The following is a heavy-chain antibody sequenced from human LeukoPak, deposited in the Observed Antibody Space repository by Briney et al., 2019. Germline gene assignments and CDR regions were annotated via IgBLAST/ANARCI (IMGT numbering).Heavy chain of an antibody. CDR1: GGSISSSSYY. V-gene: IGHV4-39*01. CDR3: ARRIAVEYHSYHFDY. Sequence: PSETLSLTCTVSGGSISSSSYYWGWIRQPPGKGLEWIGSIYYSGSTYYNPSLKSRVTISVDTSKNQFSLKLSSVTAADTAVYYCARRIAVEYHSYHFDYWGQGTLVTVSS. CDR2: IYYSGST. D-gene: IGHD6-19*01. J-gene: IGHJ4*02.